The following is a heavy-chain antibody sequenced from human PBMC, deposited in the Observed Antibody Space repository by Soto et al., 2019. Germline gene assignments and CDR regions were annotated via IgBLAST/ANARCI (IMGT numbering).Heavy chain of an antibody. J-gene: IGHJ5*02. CDR3: ARPSGDTAMVGPNNWFDP. CDR2: IIPIFGTA. CDR1: GGTFSSYA. Sequence: GASVKVSCKASGGTFSSYAISWVRRAPGQGLEWMGGIIPIFGTANYAQKFQGRVTITADESTSTAYMELSSLRSEDTAVYYCARPSGDTAMVGPNNWFDPWGQGTLVTVSS. D-gene: IGHD5-18*01. V-gene: IGHV1-69*13.